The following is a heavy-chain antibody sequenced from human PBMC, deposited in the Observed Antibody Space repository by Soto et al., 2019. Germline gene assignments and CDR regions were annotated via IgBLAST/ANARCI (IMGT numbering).Heavy chain of an antibody. J-gene: IGHJ4*02. CDR3: ARVQTPFGIINVFDY. CDR2: IYYSGST. D-gene: IGHD3-16*01. CDR1: GASINSAGYY. V-gene: IGHV4-31*03. Sequence: QVQLQESGPGLVKPSQTLSLTCTVTGASINSAGYYWSWIRQHPGKGLEWIGYIYYSGSTYYNPSLKSRVSISIDTSESPFSLKVTSVTAADTALYFCARVQTPFGIINVFDYWGQGTLVTVSS.